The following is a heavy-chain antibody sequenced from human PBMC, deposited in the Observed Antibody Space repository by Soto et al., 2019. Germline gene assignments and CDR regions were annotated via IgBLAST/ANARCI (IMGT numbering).Heavy chain of an antibody. D-gene: IGHD3-16*01. Sequence: QVQESGPGLVKPSETLSLTCTVSGSSISSSGYYWGWIRQPPGRGLESIGSLYYKVGTYYNPSLKSTITISVDTSANQFSLMVNSVTAEDTAIYYCARLPSQHWVDYWGQGTLVTVSS. J-gene: IGHJ4*02. CDR3: ARLPSQHWVDY. CDR2: LYYKVGT. CDR1: GSSISSSGYY. V-gene: IGHV4-39*01.